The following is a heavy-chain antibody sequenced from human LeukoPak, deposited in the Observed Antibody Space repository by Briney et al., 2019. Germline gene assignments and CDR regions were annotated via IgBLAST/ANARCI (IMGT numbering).Heavy chain of an antibody. D-gene: IGHD3-10*01. J-gene: IGHJ4*02. CDR3: AKRGPGSPESGKYYFDY. Sequence: GGSLRLSCAASGFTFSSYGMHWVRQAPGRGLEWVSAISGSAARTFYADSVKGRFTISRDNSKNTLSLQMNSLRAEDTAVYYCAKRGPGSPESGKYYFDYWGQGTLVTVSS. CDR1: GFTFSSYG. V-gene: IGHV3-23*01. CDR2: ISGSAART.